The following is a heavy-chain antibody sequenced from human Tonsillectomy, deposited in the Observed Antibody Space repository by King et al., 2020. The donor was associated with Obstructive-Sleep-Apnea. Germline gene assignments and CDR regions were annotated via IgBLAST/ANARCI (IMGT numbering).Heavy chain of an antibody. J-gene: IGHJ4*02. Sequence: VQLVESGGGLVKPGGSLRLSCAASGFTFSSYSMNWVRQAPGKGLEWVSSISSSSSYIYYADSVKGRFTISRDNAKNSLYLQMNSLRAEDTAVYYCARRKDFLGYFDYWGQGTLVTVSS. CDR2: ISSSSSYI. CDR3: ARRKDFLGYFDY. CDR1: GFTFSSYS. V-gene: IGHV3-21*01. D-gene: IGHD3/OR15-3a*01.